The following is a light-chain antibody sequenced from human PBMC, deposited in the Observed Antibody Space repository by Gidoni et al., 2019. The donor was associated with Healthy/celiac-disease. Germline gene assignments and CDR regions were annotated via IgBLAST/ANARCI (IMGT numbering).Light chain of an antibody. CDR1: SSDVGGYNY. V-gene: IGLV2-14*03. Sequence: QSALTQPASVSGSPGQSITISCTGTSSDVGGYNYVSWYQQHPGKAPKLMIYDVSNRPSGVSNRFSGSKSGNTASLTIFGLQAEDEADYYCSSYTSSSGYVFGTGTKVTVL. J-gene: IGLJ1*01. CDR2: DVS. CDR3: SSYTSSSGYV.